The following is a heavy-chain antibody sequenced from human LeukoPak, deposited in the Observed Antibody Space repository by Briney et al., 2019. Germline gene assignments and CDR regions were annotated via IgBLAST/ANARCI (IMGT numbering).Heavy chain of an antibody. CDR2: IWYDGSEQ. D-gene: IGHD3-16*01. Sequence: GRSLRLSCAASGFTFSTYAIHWVRQAPGKGLEWVAVIWYDGSEQYYADSVKGRFIISRDNSRSTSDLQMNSLRAEDTAVYYCAREGDSSWGEFLAWGQGSLVTVS. CDR3: AREGDSSWGEFLA. CDR1: GFTFSTYA. V-gene: IGHV3-33*01. J-gene: IGHJ5*02.